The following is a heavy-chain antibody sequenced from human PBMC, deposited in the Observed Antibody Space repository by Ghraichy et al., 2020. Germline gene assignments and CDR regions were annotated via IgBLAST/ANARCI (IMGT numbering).Heavy chain of an antibody. CDR2: IYTSGST. D-gene: IGHD3-22*01. J-gene: IGHJ4*02. Sequence: SETLSLTYIVSGGSISSYYWSWIRQPAGKGLEWIGRIYTSGSTNYNPSLKSRVTMSVDTSKNQFSLKLSSVTAADTAVYYCARSPTVGYQYYFDYWGQGTLVTVSS. CDR3: ARSPTVGYQYYFDY. V-gene: IGHV4-4*07. CDR1: GGSISSYY.